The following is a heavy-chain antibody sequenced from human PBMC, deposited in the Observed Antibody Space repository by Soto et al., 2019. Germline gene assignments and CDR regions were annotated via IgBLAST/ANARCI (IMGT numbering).Heavy chain of an antibody. J-gene: IGHJ3*02. CDR3: ARQVYYYDSSGYSDPFDI. Sequence: SETLSLTCIVSGGSISSSSYYWGWIRQPPGKGLEWIGSIYYSGSTFYNPSLKSRVTISVDTSKNQFSLKLSSVTAADTAVYYCARQVYYYDSSGYSDPFDIWGQGTMVTVSS. D-gene: IGHD3-22*01. CDR1: GGSISSSSYY. V-gene: IGHV4-39*01. CDR2: IYYSGST.